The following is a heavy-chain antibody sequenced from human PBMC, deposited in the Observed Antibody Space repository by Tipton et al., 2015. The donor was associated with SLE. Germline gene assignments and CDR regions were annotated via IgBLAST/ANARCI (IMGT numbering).Heavy chain of an antibody. Sequence: TLSLTCTASGGSFANYQWNWIRQSPERGLEWLGYVYDRGTTNYDPSVMSRIIISFDTSKSQVSLKLFSVTPADTAVYYCARASLETRHRDYWGHGTLVTVSP. CDR1: GGSFANYQ. D-gene: IGHD4-23*01. CDR2: VYDRGTT. CDR3: ARASLETRHRDY. J-gene: IGHJ4*01. V-gene: IGHV4-59*01.